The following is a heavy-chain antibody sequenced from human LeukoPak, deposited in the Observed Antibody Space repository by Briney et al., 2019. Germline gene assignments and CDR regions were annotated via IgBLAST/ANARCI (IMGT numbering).Heavy chain of an antibody. CDR3: ARPIILWFGDGAFDI. D-gene: IGHD3-10*01. CDR2: ISSSSSYI. Sequence: SGGSLRLSCAASGFTFSSYNMNWVRQAPGKGLEWVSSISSSSSYIYYADSVKGRFTISRDNAKNSLYLQMNSLRAEDTAVYYCARPIILWFGDGAFDIWGQGALVTVSS. J-gene: IGHJ3*02. CDR1: GFTFSSYN. V-gene: IGHV3-21*01.